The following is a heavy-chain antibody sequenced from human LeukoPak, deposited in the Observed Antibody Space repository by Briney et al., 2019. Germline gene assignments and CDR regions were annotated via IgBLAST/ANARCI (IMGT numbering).Heavy chain of an antibody. CDR1: GFTFSSYS. V-gene: IGHV3-21*01. CDR2: ISNSSSYI. CDR3: ARADLDSSYYYYYYMDV. D-gene: IGHD3-22*01. J-gene: IGHJ6*03. Sequence: GGSLRLSCAASGFTFSSYSMNWVRQAPGKGLEWVSSISNSSSYIYYADSVKGRFTISRDNAKNSLYLQMNSLRAEDTAVYYCARADLDSSYYYYYYMDVWGKGTTVTVSS.